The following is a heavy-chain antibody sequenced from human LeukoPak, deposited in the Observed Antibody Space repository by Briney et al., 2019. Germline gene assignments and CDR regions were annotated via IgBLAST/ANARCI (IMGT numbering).Heavy chain of an antibody. CDR1: GFTFHNYA. J-gene: IGHJ4*02. D-gene: IGHD6-19*01. CDR2: IKGNGYTT. V-gene: IGHV3-43*02. CDR3: AKDIGSGWSFDC. Sequence: GGALRLSRVASGFTFHNYAMHGVRQAPGKGLEWVSLIKGNGYTTYNADSVKGRFTISRHNSKNSLYLKINSLRTEDTALYYCAKDIGSGWSFDCLRRGSL.